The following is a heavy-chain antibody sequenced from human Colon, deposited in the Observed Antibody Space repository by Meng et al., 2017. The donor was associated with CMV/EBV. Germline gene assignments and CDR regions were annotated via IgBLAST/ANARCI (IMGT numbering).Heavy chain of an antibody. Sequence: GESLKISCAASGFTFRSYWMDWVRQAPGKGLVWVSRISPDGSSAAYADSVRGRFTISRDNAKNTLYLQMNSLRVEDTAVYYCTRTFRYYFDFWGQGTLVTVSS. D-gene: IGHD2/OR15-2a*01. CDR3: TRTFRYYFDF. V-gene: IGHV3-74*03. CDR2: ISPDGSSA. CDR1: GFTFRSYW. J-gene: IGHJ4*02.